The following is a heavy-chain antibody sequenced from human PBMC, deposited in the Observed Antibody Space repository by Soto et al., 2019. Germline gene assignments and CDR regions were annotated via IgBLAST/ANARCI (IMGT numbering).Heavy chain of an antibody. J-gene: IGHJ1*01. D-gene: IGHD1-20*01. CDR1: GFTFSTYW. V-gene: IGHV3-74*01. CDR2: INSDGSST. CDR3: ARDNWNSN. Sequence: EVQLVESGGGLVQPGGSLRLSCAASGFTFSTYWMHWVRQAPGKGLVWVSRINSDGSSTNYADSVKGRFAILKDNAKNTLYLKMNSLRAEDKDVYYCARDNWNSNWGQGTLVTVSS.